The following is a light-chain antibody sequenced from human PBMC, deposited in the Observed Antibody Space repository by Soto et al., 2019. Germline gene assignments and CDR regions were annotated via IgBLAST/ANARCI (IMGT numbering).Light chain of an antibody. CDR2: YAS. V-gene: IGKV3-11*01. CDR3: QQRSNWPL. J-gene: IGKJ3*01. CDR1: QSVSSY. Sequence: EIVLTQSPATLSLSPGERATLSCRASQSVSSYLAWYQQKPGQAPRLLIYYASNRATGIPARFSGSGSGTDFTLTISSLEPEDFAVYYCQQRSNWPLFGPGTKVDIK.